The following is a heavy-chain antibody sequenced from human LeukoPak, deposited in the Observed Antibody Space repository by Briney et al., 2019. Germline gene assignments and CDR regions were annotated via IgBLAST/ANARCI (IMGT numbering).Heavy chain of an antibody. CDR2: IWYDGSNK. V-gene: IGHV3-33*01. CDR3: ARDQYYYDSSGYPFDY. Sequence: GRSLRLSCAASGFTFSSYGMHWVRQAPGKGLEWVAVIWYDGSNKYYADSVKGRFTISRDNSKNTLYLQMNSLRAEDTAVYYCARDQYYYDSSGYPFDYWGQGTLVTVSS. D-gene: IGHD3-22*01. J-gene: IGHJ4*02. CDR1: GFTFSSYG.